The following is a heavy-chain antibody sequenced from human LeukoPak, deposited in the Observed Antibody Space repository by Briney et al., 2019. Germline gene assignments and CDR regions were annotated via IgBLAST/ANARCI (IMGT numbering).Heavy chain of an antibody. D-gene: IGHD6-13*01. CDR3: ARDRSSSWYGRGGNWFDP. Sequence: ASVKVSCKASGYTFTSYGISWVRQAPGQGLEWMGWISAYNGNTNYAQKLQGRVTMTTDTSTSTAYMELRSLRSDDTAVYYCARDRSSSWYGRGGNWFDPWGQGTLVTVSS. CDR1: GYTFTSYG. V-gene: IGHV1-18*01. CDR2: ISAYNGNT. J-gene: IGHJ5*02.